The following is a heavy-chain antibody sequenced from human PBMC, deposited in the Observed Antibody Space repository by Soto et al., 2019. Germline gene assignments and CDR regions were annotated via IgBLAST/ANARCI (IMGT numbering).Heavy chain of an antibody. J-gene: IGHJ3*02. CDR3: AISSRRVVAALKAFDI. D-gene: IGHD2-15*01. V-gene: IGHV1-2*04. Sequence: QVQLVQSGAEVKKPGASVKVSCKASGYTFTGYYLHWVRQAPGQGLEWMGWINPNSGGTNYEQKCQGWVSMTSDTSRSTAELELRGLRSDDTAVYYCAISSRRVVAALKAFDIWGQGTMVTVSS. CDR2: INPNSGGT. CDR1: GYTFTGYY.